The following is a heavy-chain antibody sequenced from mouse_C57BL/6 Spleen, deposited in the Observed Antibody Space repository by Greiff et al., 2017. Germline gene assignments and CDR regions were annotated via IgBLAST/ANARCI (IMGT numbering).Heavy chain of an antibody. J-gene: IGHJ2*01. CDR3: TRSYYGYGIDY. CDR1: GFTFSSYA. Sequence: EVKLVESGEGLVKPGGSLKLSCAASGFTFSSYAMSWVRQTPEKRLEWVAYISSGGDYIYYADNVKGRSTITRDNARNTLYLQMSSLKSEDTAMYYCTRSYYGYGIDYWGQGTTLTVSS. CDR2: ISSGGDYI. V-gene: IGHV5-9-1*02. D-gene: IGHD2-2*01.